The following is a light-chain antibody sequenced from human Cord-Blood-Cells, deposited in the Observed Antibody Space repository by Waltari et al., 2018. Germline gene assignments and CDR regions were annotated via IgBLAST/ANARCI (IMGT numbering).Light chain of an antibody. CDR1: SSDVVGHNY. J-gene: IGLJ1*01. V-gene: IGLV2-14*01. Sequence: QSALTQPASVSGSPGQSITISCTGTSSDVVGHNYVSWYQQHPGKAPKLTIYDVSNRPSGVSNRFSGSKSGNTASLTISGLQAEDEADYYCSSYTSSNYVFGTGTKVTVL. CDR2: DVS. CDR3: SSYTSSNYV.